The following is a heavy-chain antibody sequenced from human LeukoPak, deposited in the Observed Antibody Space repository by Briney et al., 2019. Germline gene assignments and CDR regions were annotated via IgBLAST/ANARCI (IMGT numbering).Heavy chain of an antibody. J-gene: IGHJ4*02. CDR1: GGSFRGFY. CDR2: IKYGERS. D-gene: IGHD3/OR15-3a*01. Sequence: SETLSLTCAVYGGSFRGFYWSWIRQSPGKGLEWIGEIKYGERSDYNPSLESRVIISVDTSKNQFSLRLTSVTAADTAMYYCARGTSPDWPTLHYWGQGTLVTVSS. V-gene: IGHV4-34*01. CDR3: ARGTSPDWPTLHY.